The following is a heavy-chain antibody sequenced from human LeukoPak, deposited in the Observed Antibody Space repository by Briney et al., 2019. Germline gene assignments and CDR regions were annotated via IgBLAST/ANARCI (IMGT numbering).Heavy chain of an antibody. J-gene: IGHJ5*02. D-gene: IGHD2-2*01. CDR1: GGSISSGGYY. CDR2: IYYSGST. V-gene: IGHV4-31*03. CDR3: ARGGGVVVSASARGWCDP. Sequence: SQTLSLTCTVSGGSISSGGYYWSWIRQHPGKGLEWIGYIYYSGSTYYNPSLKSRVTISVDTSKNQFSLKLSSVTAADTAVYDCARGGGVVVSASARGWCDPGGQGTVVSVS.